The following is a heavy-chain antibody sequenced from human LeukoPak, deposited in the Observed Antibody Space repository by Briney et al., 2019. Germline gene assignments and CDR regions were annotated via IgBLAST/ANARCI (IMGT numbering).Heavy chain of an antibody. J-gene: IGHJ4*02. D-gene: IGHD5-12*01. CDR1: GFTFSNAW. Sequence: GGSLRLSCAASGFTFSNAWMSWVRQAPGKGLEWVGRIKSKTDGGTTDYAAPVKGRFTISRDDSKNTPYLQMNSLKTEDTAVYYCTTLSGDSGSTTGIDYWGQGTLVTVSS. CDR2: IKSKTDGGTT. V-gene: IGHV3-15*01. CDR3: TTLSGDSGSTTGIDY.